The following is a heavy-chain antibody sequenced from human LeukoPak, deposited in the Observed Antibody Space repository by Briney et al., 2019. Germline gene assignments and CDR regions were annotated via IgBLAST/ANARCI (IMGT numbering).Heavy chain of an antibody. J-gene: IGHJ4*02. D-gene: IGHD6-19*01. CDR3: AREPKVAGTGMGDY. Sequence: GGSLRLSCAASGFTFSSYEMNWVRQAPGKGLEWVSYMTGSGSVIYYADSVKGRFTISRDNAKNSLYLQMNSLRAEDTAVYDCAREPKVAGTGMGDYWGQGTLVTVSS. V-gene: IGHV3-48*03. CDR2: MTGSGSVI. CDR1: GFTFSSYE.